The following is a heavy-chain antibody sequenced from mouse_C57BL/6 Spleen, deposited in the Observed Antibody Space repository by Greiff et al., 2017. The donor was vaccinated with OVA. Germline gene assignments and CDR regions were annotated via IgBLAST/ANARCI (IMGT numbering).Heavy chain of an antibody. V-gene: IGHV1-19*01. D-gene: IGHD1-1*01. CDR1: GYTFTDYY. CDR3: AVVATYWYFDV. CDR2: INPYNGGT. J-gene: IGHJ1*03. Sequence: VQLQQSGPVLVKPGASVKMSCKASGYTFTDYYLNWVKQSHGKSLEWIGVINPYNGGTSYNQKFKGKATLTVDKSSSTAYMELNSLTSEDSAVYYCAVVATYWYFDVWGTGTTVTVSS.